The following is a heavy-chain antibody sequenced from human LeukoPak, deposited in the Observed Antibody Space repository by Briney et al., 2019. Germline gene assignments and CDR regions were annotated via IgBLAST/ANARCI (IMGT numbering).Heavy chain of an antibody. CDR3: ARPGLAAAGTESDY. D-gene: IGHD6-13*01. J-gene: IGHJ4*02. V-gene: IGHV4-39*01. Sequence: PSETLSLTCTVSGGSISSSSYYWGWIRQPPGKGLEWIGSIYYSGSTYYNPSLKSRVTISVDTSKNQFSLKLSSVTAADTAVYYCARPGLAAAGTESDYWGQGTLVTVSS. CDR2: IYYSGST. CDR1: GGSISSSSYY.